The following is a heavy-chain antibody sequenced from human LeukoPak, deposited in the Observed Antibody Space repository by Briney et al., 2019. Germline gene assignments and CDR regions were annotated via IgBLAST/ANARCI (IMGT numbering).Heavy chain of an antibody. V-gene: IGHV4-34*01. CDR2: INHSGST. J-gene: IGHJ3*02. D-gene: IGHD3-16*02. CDR1: GFKLSSYS. Sequence: PGGSLRLSCAASGFKLSSYSMNWVRQAPGKGLEWIGEINHSGSTNYNPSLKSRVTISVDTSKNQFSLKLSSVTAADTAVYYCARLRGTYDYVWGSYRFGAFDIWGQGTMVTVSS. CDR3: ARLRGTYDYVWGSYRFGAFDI.